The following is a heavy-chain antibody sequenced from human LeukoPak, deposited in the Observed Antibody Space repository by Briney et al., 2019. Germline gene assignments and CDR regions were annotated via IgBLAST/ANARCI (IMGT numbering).Heavy chain of an antibody. Sequence: PSETLSLTCTVSGGSISSYCWSWIRQPPGKGLEWIGYIYYSGSTNYNPSLKSRVTISVDTSKNQFSLKLSSVTAADTAVYYCARLWFGELGWFDPWGQGTLVTVSS. CDR2: IYYSGST. J-gene: IGHJ5*02. D-gene: IGHD3-10*01. CDR1: GGSISSYC. V-gene: IGHV4-59*08. CDR3: ARLWFGELGWFDP.